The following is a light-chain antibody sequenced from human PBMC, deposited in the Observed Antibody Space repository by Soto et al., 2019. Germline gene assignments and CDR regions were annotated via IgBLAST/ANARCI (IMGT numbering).Light chain of an antibody. CDR2: DVS. J-gene: IGLJ2*01. V-gene: IGLV2-14*01. Sequence: HSALTQPASVSGSPGQSITISCTGTSSDVGGYNYVSWYQQHPGKDPKHMIYDVSNRPSGVSNRFSGSKSGNTASLTISGLQAEDEADYYCSSYTSSGTLVVFGGGTKLTVL. CDR3: SSYTSSGTLVV. CDR1: SSDVGGYNY.